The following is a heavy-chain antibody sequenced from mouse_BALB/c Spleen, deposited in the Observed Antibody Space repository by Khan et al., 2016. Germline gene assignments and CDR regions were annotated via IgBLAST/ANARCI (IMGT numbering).Heavy chain of an antibody. CDR1: GYTFTSYN. Sequence: QVQLQQSGAELVKPGASVKMSCKASGYTFTSYNMHWVKQTPGQGLEWIGAIYPGNGDTYYNQKFKGKATLTADKSSSTAYMQLSSLTSEASAVXYCARDGNYFDYWGQGTTLTVSS. D-gene: IGHD1-1*01. V-gene: IGHV1-12*01. J-gene: IGHJ2*01. CDR2: IYPGNGDT. CDR3: ARDGNYFDY.